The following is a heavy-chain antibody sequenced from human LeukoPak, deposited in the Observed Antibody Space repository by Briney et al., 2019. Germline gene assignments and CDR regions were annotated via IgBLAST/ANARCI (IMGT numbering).Heavy chain of an antibody. V-gene: IGHV1-2*02. J-gene: IGHJ4*02. CDR3: ARALNVPAAHFDY. CDR1: GYTFTGYY. Sequence: ASVKVSCKASGYTFTGYYMHWVRQAPGQGLEWMGWINPNSGGTNYAQKFQGRVTMTRDTSISTAYMELSRLRSDDTAVYYCARALNVPAAHFDYWGQGTLVTVSS. D-gene: IGHD2-2*01. CDR2: INPNSGGT.